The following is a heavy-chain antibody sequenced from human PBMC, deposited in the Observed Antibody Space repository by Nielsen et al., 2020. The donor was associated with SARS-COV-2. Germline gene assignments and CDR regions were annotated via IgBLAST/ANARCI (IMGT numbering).Heavy chain of an antibody. Sequence: ASVKVSCKASGYRFTAYSMHWVRQAPGQGLEWMGRINPNSGGTNYAQKFQGRVTMTRDTSISTAYMELSRLRSDDTAVYYCARGRNGVDYWGQGTLVTVSS. CDR3: ARGRNGVDY. CDR1: GYRFTAYS. V-gene: IGHV1-2*06. D-gene: IGHD1-1*01. CDR2: INPNSGGT. J-gene: IGHJ4*02.